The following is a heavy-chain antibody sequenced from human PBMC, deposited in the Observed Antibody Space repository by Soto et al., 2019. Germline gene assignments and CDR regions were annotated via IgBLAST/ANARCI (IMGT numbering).Heavy chain of an antibody. CDR3: AKGVSIAVAGPYYYYGMDV. J-gene: IGHJ6*02. CDR2: ISGSGGST. Sequence: GGSLRLSCAASGFTFSSYAMSWVRQAPGKGLEWVSAISGSGGSTYYADSVKGRFTISRDNSKNTLYLQMNSLRAEDTAVYYCAKGVSIAVAGPYYYYGMDVWGQGTTDTVSS. CDR1: GFTFSSYA. V-gene: IGHV3-23*01. D-gene: IGHD6-19*01.